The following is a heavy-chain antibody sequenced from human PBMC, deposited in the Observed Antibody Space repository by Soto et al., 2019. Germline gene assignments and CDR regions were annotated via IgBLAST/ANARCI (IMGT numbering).Heavy chain of an antibody. D-gene: IGHD3-22*01. CDR3: AIGKWLSTSYFNL. V-gene: IGHV1-18*01. Sequence: GASVKVSCKASGYTFTNYGVSLVRQAPGQGLEXLGXXSXXNXXXXXAXXVQGRVPITTDPSTPTAYMKSRGLRSNDTAVYHCAIGKWLSTSYFNLWGKGTLVPVSS. CDR2: XSXXNXXX. J-gene: IGHJ5*02. CDR1: GYTFTNYG.